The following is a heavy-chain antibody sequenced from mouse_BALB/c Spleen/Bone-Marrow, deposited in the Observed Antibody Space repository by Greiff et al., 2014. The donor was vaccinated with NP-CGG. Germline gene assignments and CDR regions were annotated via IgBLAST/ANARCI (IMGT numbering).Heavy chain of an antibody. CDR1: GYSITSDYA. D-gene: IGHD2-14*01. CDR3: ARGYRYDEDYFDF. CDR2: ISYSGST. Sequence: VQLQQPGPGLVKPSQSLSLTCTVTGYSITSDYAWNWIRQFPGNKLEWMAYISYSGSTAYNPSLISRISITRDTSKNQFFLQLKSVTTEDTATYYGARGYRYDEDYFDFWGQGTTLTVSS. J-gene: IGHJ2*01. V-gene: IGHV3-2*02.